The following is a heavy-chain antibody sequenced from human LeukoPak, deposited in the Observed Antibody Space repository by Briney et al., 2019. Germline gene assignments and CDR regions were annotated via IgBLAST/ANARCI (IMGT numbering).Heavy chain of an antibody. CDR1: GGSISSGGYY. Sequence: SQTLSLTCTVSGGSISSGGYYWSWIRQPPGKGLEWIGYIYHSGSTYYNPSLKSRVTISVDRSKNQFSLKLSSVTAADTAVYYCARDPRAGTPASFERSLSDYWGQGTLVTVSS. CDR2: IYHSGST. V-gene: IGHV4-30-2*01. CDR3: ARDPRAGTPASFERSLSDY. D-gene: IGHD6-19*01. J-gene: IGHJ4*02.